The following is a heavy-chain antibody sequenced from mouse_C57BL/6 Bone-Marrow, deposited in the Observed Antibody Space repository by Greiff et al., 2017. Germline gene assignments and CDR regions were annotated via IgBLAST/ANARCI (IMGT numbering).Heavy chain of an antibody. CDR3: ARHEDRNNYYGLDY. CDR1: GYTFTEYT. J-gene: IGHJ2*01. D-gene: IGHD1-1*01. CDR2: FYPGSGSI. V-gene: IGHV1-62-2*01. Sequence: QVQLQQSGAELVKPGASVKLSCKASGYTFTEYTIHWVKQRSGQGLEWIGWFYPGSGSIKYNEKFKDKATLTADKSSSTAYMELSRLTSEDSAVFYCARHEDRNNYYGLDYWGQGTTLTVSS.